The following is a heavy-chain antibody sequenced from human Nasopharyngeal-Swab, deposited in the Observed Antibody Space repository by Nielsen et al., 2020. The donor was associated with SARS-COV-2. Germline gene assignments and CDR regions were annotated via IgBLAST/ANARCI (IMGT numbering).Heavy chain of an antibody. CDR1: GFTFSSYE. V-gene: IGHV3-48*03. Sequence: GESLKISCAASGFTFSSYEMNWVRQAPGKGLEWVSYISSSGSTIYYADSVKGRFTISRDNAKNSLYLQVNSLRAEDTAVYYCARDGTGTTRKNGWFDPWGQGTLVTVSS. J-gene: IGHJ5*02. CDR3: ARDGTGTTRKNGWFDP. CDR2: ISSSGSTI. D-gene: IGHD1-1*01.